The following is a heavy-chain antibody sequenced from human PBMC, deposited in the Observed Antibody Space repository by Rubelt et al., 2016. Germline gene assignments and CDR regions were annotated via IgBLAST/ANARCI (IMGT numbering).Heavy chain of an antibody. J-gene: IGHJ4*02. CDR3: ARGQRVLMVYAHPFDY. V-gene: IGHV4-34*01. CDR2: INHSEST. D-gene: IGHD2-8*01. Sequence: QVQLQQWGAGLLKPSETLSLTCAVYGGSFSGYYWSWIRQPPGKGLEWIGEINHSESTNYNPSLKSRVTISVDTSKNQFSLKLSSVTAADTAVYYCARGQRVLMVYAHPFDYWGQGTLVTVSS. CDR1: GGSFSGYY.